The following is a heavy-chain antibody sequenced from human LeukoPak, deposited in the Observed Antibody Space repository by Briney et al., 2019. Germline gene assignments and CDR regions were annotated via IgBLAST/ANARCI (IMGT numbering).Heavy chain of an antibody. Sequence: PSETLSLTCTVSGGSISSYYWSWIRQPAGKGLEWIGRIYTSGSTNYNPSLKSRVTISVDTSKNQFSLKLSSVTAADTAVYYCARVGLYYDFWSGSEFDPWGQGTLVTVSS. D-gene: IGHD3-3*01. CDR3: ARVGLYYDFWSGSEFDP. CDR1: GGSISSYY. V-gene: IGHV4-4*07. CDR2: IYTSGST. J-gene: IGHJ5*02.